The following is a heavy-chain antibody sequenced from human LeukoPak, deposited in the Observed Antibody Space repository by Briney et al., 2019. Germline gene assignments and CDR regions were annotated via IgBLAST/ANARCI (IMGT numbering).Heavy chain of an antibody. D-gene: IGHD3-10*01. CDR3: ARDRGAVEYYFDY. CDR2: IWYDGSNK. Sequence: PGGSLRLSCAASGFTFSSYGMHWVRQAPGKGLEWVAVIWYDGSNKYYADSVKGRFTISRDNSKNTLYLQMNSLRAEDTAVYYCARDRGAVEYYFDYWGQGTLVTVSS. V-gene: IGHV3-33*01. CDR1: GFTFSSYG. J-gene: IGHJ4*02.